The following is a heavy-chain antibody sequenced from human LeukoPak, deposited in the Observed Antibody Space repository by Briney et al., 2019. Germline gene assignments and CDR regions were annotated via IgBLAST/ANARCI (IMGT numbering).Heavy chain of an antibody. Sequence: ASVKVSCKASGYTXTTYGITGVRQAPGQGLDWMGWISAYNGNTNYAQKLQGRVTMTTDTSTSTAYMELRSLRSDDTAVYYCPRDTVAYGDYADDAFDIWGQGTMVTVSS. D-gene: IGHD4-17*01. CDR2: ISAYNGNT. CDR3: PRDTVAYGDYADDAFDI. CDR1: GYTXTTYG. J-gene: IGHJ3*02. V-gene: IGHV1-18*01.